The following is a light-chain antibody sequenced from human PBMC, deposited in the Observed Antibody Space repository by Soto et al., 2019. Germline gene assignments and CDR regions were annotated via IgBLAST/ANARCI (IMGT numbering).Light chain of an antibody. Sequence: QSALTQPASVSGSPGQSITISCTGTSSDVGDYNYVSWYQQHPGKAPKLMIYEVSNRPSGVSNRFSSSKSGNTASLTISGLQAEDEADYYCSSYTSSSTPVVFGGGTKVTVL. V-gene: IGLV2-14*01. J-gene: IGLJ2*01. CDR2: EVS. CDR1: SSDVGDYNY. CDR3: SSYTSSSTPVV.